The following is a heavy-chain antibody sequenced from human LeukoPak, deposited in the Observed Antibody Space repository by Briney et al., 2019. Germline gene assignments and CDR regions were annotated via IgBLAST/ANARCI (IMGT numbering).Heavy chain of an antibody. CDR2: IYYSGDT. Sequence: SETLSLTCTVSRDSISGYSWSWIRQSPGGGLEWIGYIYYSGDTAYNPSLRSRVTMSVDTSKNQLSLQMRSMTTADTAVYYCARDTRISMIGAAFDIWGQGTMVTVSS. D-gene: IGHD3-22*01. V-gene: IGHV4-59*01. CDR3: ARDTRISMIGAAFDI. J-gene: IGHJ3*02. CDR1: RDSISGYS.